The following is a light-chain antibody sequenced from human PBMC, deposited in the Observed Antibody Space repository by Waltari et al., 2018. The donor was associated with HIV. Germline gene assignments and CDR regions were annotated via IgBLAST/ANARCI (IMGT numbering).Light chain of an antibody. CDR2: EVS. CDR3: ASYISSSSPE. Sequence: QSALTQPASVSGSPGQSITISCTGTSSDPRIYNSVSWYQHHPGKAPKVIIYEVSNRPSGVSSRFSGSISANTASLTISGLQAEDEAVYFCASYISSSSPEFGGGTKVTVL. CDR1: SSDPRIYNS. J-gene: IGLJ3*02. V-gene: IGLV2-14*01.